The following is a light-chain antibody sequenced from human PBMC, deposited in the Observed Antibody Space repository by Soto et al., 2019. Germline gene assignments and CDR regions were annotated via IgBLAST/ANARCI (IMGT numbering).Light chain of an antibody. CDR3: QQYSDCSPYT. Sequence: DIQMAQSPSTLSASVGDRITITCRASQSIRSWLAWYQQKPGKPPKLLIYKASTLESGVPSRFSGSASGTEFTLTISSLQPDDFATYYCQQYSDCSPYTFGQGTKVDIK. CDR1: QSIRSW. J-gene: IGKJ2*01. V-gene: IGKV1-5*03. CDR2: KAS.